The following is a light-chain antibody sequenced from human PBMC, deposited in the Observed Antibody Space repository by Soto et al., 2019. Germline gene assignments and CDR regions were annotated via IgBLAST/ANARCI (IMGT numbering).Light chain of an antibody. Sequence: DVRITQSPATVSGCVGDDGTIACRASQTISSWLAWYQQKPGKAPKLLIYKASTLKSGVPSRFSGSGSGTEFTLTISSLQPDDFATYYWQQYNSYSFGQGTKVDIK. CDR3: QQYNSYS. CDR1: QTISSW. V-gene: IGKV1-5*03. J-gene: IGKJ1*01. CDR2: KAS.